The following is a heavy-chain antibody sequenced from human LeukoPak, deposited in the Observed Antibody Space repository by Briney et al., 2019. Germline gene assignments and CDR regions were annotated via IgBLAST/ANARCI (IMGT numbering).Heavy chain of an antibody. CDR1: GFTFSSYA. CDR3: AKYEGGGGYSYGYGYYYYYMDV. J-gene: IGHJ6*03. V-gene: IGHV3-23*01. Sequence: GGSLRLSCAASGFTFSSYAMSWVRQAPGKGLEWVSAISGSGGSTYYADSVKGRFTISRDNSKNTLYLQMNSLRAEDTAVYYCAKYEGGGGYSYGYGYYYYYMDVWGKGTTVTVSS. D-gene: IGHD5-18*01. CDR2: ISGSGGST.